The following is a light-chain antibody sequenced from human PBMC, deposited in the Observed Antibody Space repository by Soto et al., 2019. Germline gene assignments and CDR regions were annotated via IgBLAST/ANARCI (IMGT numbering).Light chain of an antibody. CDR1: SSDVGGYNY. CDR2: DVS. J-gene: IGLJ1*01. CDR3: SSYTSSSTLLYV. V-gene: IGLV2-14*01. Sequence: SVLTQPASVSGSPGQSITISCTGTSSDVGGYNYVSWYQQHPGKAPKLMIYDVSNRPSGVSNRFSGSKSGNTASLTISGLQVEDEADYYCSSYTSSSTLLYVFGTGTKVTVL.